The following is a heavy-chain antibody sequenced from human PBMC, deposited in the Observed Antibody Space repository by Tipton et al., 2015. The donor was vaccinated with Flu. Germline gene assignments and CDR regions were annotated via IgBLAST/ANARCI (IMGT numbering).Heavy chain of an antibody. J-gene: IGHJ4*02. CDR1: GFAFYSYA. CDR2: ISSGGDTV. D-gene: IGHD3-16*01. Sequence: GSLRLSCAASGFAFYSYAMSWVRQAPGKGLEWVSLISSGGDTVYYADAVKGRFTISRDSSKNTLYLQMNSLRAEDTALYFCAKSPGYGDVFDSWGQGTLVTVSS. V-gene: IGHV3-23*01. CDR3: AKSPGYGDVFDS.